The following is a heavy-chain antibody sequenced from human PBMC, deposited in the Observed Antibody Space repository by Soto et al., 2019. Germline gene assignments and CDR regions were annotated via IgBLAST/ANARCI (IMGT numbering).Heavy chain of an antibody. J-gene: IGHJ4*02. Sequence: SETLSLTCTVSGGSISNAAYSWSWIRQPPGKGLEWIGYIYPSGMPFYNPSLRSRVTISIDRSNDQFSLNLKSVTAADTAVYYCARERGGYGLFDSRGRGTLVTGSS. CDR1: GGSISNAAYS. CDR2: IYPSGMP. CDR3: ARERGGYGLFDS. V-gene: IGHV4-30-2*01. D-gene: IGHD5-18*01.